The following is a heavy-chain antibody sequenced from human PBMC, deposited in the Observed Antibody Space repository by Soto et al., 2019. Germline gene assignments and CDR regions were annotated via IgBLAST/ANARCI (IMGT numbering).Heavy chain of an antibody. V-gene: IGHV1-46*01. D-gene: IGHD3-22*01. J-gene: IGHJ4*02. CDR2: INPSGGST. Sequence: QVQLVQSGAEVKKPGASVKVSCKASGYTFTSYYMHWVRQAPGQGLEWMGIINPSGGSTSYAQKCPGRVTMTRDTSTSTVYMELSSLRSEDTAVYYCARDQYYYDSSGYYYGLDYWGQGTLVTVSS. CDR3: ARDQYYYDSSGYYYGLDY. CDR1: GYTFTSYY.